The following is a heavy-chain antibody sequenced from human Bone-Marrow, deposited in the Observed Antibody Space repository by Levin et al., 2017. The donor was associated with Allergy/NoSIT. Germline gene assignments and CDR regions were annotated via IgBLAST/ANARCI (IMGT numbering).Heavy chain of an antibody. CDR2: ISHDGNTK. CDR1: GFTFSRYA. CDR3: AREGAFTISGMITVAESGGAFVY. J-gene: IGHJ4*02. Sequence: GESLKISCAASGFTFSRYALHWVRQAPGKGLEWVAFISHDGNTKHYADSVEGRFTISRDNSKNMVYLQMNNLRSEDTAVYYCAREGAFTISGMITVAESGGAFVYWGQGTLVIVSS. D-gene: IGHD3-3*01. V-gene: IGHV3-30-3*01.